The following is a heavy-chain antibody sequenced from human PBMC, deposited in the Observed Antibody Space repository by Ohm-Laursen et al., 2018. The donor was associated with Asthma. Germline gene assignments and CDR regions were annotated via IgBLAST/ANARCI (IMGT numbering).Heavy chain of an antibody. D-gene: IGHD2-15*01. J-gene: IGHJ5*02. CDR3: ARDRDVQDGYCSGGSCYWVSNWFDP. Sequence: SLRLSCTASGFTFSDYYMSWIRQAPGKGLEWVSYISSSSSYTNYADSVKGRFTISRDNAKNSLYLQMNSLRAEDTAVYYCARDRDVQDGYCSGGSCYWVSNWFDPWGQGTLVTVSS. V-gene: IGHV3-11*06. CDR1: GFTFSDYY. CDR2: ISSSSSYT.